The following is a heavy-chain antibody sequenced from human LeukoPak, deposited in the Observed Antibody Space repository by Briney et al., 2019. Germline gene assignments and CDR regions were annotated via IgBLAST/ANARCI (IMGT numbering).Heavy chain of an antibody. D-gene: IGHD3-3*01. CDR1: GGSISSYY. CDR2: IYYSGST. V-gene: IGHV4-59*01. CDR3: ARGNFWSGYYPYFDY. Sequence: SETLSLTCTVSGGSISSYYWSWIRQPPGKGLEWIGYIYYSGSTNYNPSLKSRVTISVDTSKNQFPLKLSSVTAADTAVYYCARGNFWSGYYPYFDYWGQGTLVTVSS. J-gene: IGHJ4*02.